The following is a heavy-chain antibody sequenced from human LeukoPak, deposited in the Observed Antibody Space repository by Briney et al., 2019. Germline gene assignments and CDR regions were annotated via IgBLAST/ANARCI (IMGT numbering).Heavy chain of an antibody. CDR2: IYYSGST. Sequence: PSETLSLTCTVSGGSISSGGYYWSWIRQHPGKGLEWIGYIYYSGSTYYNPSLKSRVTISVDTSKNQFSLKLSSVTAADTAVYYCARGVRLDTFDYWGQGTLVTVSS. CDR3: ARGVRLDTFDY. D-gene: IGHD6-19*01. V-gene: IGHV4-31*03. CDR1: GGSISSGGYY. J-gene: IGHJ4*02.